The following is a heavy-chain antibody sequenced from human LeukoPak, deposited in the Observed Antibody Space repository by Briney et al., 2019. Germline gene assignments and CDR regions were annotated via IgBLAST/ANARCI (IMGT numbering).Heavy chain of an antibody. CDR1: GFTFSSYA. J-gene: IGHJ4*02. Sequence: GGSLRLSCAASGFTFSSYAMHWVRQAPGKGLEWVAVISYDGSNKYYADSVKGRFTISRDNSKNTLYLQMNSLRAEDTAVYYCARDRMAAYWGQGTLVTVS. CDR3: ARDRMAAY. CDR2: ISYDGSNK. D-gene: IGHD5-24*01. V-gene: IGHV3-30*04.